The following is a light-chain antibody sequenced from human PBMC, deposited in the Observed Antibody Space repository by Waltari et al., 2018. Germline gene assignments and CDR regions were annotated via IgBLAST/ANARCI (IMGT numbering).Light chain of an antibody. CDR1: SSNIGDYNL. CDR2: YVT. Sequence: QSALTQPASVSGSPGQSITIPCTGTSSNIGDYNLVSWFQHHPGKVPQLVMYYVTKRPSGISERFSGSKSGNTASLTISTLQAEDEGDYYCNSFTSGNTWVFGGGTKLTVL. CDR3: NSFTSGNTWV. V-gene: IGLV2-14*02. J-gene: IGLJ3*02.